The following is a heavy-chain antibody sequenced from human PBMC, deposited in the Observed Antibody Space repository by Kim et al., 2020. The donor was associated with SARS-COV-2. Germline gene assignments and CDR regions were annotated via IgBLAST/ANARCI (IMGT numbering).Heavy chain of an antibody. Sequence: SETLSLTCTVSGGSISSSSYYWGWISQPPGKGLEWIGSIYYSGSTYYNPSLKSRVTISVDTSKNQFSLKLSSVTAADTAVYYCARHPADGPDRIECSGGSCRTSSVNWFDPWGQGTLVTVSS. CDR1: GGSISSSSYY. D-gene: IGHD2-15*01. CDR3: ARHPADGPDRIECSGGSCRTSSVNWFDP. V-gene: IGHV4-39*01. J-gene: IGHJ5*02. CDR2: IYYSGST.